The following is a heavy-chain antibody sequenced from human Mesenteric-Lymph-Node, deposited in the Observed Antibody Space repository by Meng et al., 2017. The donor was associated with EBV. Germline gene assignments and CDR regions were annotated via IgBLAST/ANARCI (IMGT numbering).Heavy chain of an antibody. V-gene: IGHV1-24*01. CDR2: FDLERDGT. CDR1: GYILIEST. D-gene: IGHD3-16*01. CDR3: ATGGGGAHDY. J-gene: IGHJ4*02. Sequence: QPQLVKAGAVTKRPGASVRVSCKVSGYILIESTMHWLRQAPGKGLEWMGGFDLERDGTVYAQKFQGRVTMTEDTSTDTVYMELSSLRSDDTAVYYCATGGGGAHDYWGQGTLVTVSS.